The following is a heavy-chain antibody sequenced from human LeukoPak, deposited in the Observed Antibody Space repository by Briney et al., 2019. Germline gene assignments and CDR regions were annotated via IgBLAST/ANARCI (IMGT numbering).Heavy chain of an antibody. D-gene: IGHD3-10*01. CDR3: ARGYGFGELATFDP. CDR2: IYHSGST. Sequence: SETLSLTCTVSGGSISSSSYYWGWIRQPPGKGLEWIGSIYHSGSTYYNPSLKSRVTIAVETSKNQFSLKLSSVTAADKAVYYCARGYGFGELATFDPWGQGTLVTVSS. J-gene: IGHJ5*02. V-gene: IGHV4-39*07. CDR1: GGSISSSSYY.